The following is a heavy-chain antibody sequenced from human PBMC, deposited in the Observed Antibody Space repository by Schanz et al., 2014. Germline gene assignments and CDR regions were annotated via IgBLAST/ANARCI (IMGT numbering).Heavy chain of an antibody. Sequence: QVLLVQSGAEVKKPGASVKVSCKASGYRFIGYYVRWVRQAPGQGLEWMGRVSPYSGDTNYAQMFQGRVTMTTDTSISTAYMELSRLTSDDTAVFFCARENTAVAGMPRVMDVWGQGTTVTVTS. J-gene: IGHJ6*02. CDR2: VSPYSGDT. D-gene: IGHD6-19*01. CDR1: GYRFIGYY. V-gene: IGHV1-2*06. CDR3: ARENTAVAGMPRVMDV.